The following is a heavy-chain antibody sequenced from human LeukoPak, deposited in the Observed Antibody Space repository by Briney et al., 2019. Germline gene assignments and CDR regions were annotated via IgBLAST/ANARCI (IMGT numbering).Heavy chain of an antibody. V-gene: IGHV4-31*03. D-gene: IGHD5-12*01. CDR3: ARDRGGYSGYDWGGSYFDY. CDR1: GGSVRISSYY. J-gene: IGHJ4*02. Sequence: PSETLSLTCTVSGGSVRISSYYWGWIRQPPGKGLEWIGYIYYSGSTYYNPSLKSRVTISVDTSKNQFSLKLSSVTAADTAVYYCARDRGGYSGYDWGGSYFDYWGQGTLVTVSS. CDR2: IYYSGST.